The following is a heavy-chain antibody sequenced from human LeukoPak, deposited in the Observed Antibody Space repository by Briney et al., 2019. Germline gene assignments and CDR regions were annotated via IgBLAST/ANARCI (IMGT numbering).Heavy chain of an antibody. CDR1: VYTFTVNY. Sequence: ASVKVSCKASVYTFTVNYMHWVRHAPGQGLEWMGWINPNSGGTNYAQKFQGRVTMTRDTSISTAYMELSRLRSDDTAVYYCATDLCDDFWSGYTYYFDYWGQGTLVTVSS. V-gene: IGHV1-2*02. CDR3: ATDLCDDFWSGYTYYFDY. CDR2: INPNSGGT. J-gene: IGHJ4*02. D-gene: IGHD3-3*01.